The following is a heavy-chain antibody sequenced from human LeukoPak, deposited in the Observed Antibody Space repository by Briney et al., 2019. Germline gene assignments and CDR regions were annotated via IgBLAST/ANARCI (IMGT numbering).Heavy chain of an antibody. CDR2: ISYDGSNK. CDR3: ARDRVGYCSSTSCSPLGYFQH. Sequence: GGSLRLSCTASGFTFSAYGMHWVRQAPGKGLEWVAVISYDGSNKYYADSVKGRFTISRDNSKNTLYLQMNSLRAEDTAVYYCARDRVGYCSSTSCSPLGYFQHWGQGTLVTVSS. V-gene: IGHV3-30*19. D-gene: IGHD2-2*01. J-gene: IGHJ1*01. CDR1: GFTFSAYG.